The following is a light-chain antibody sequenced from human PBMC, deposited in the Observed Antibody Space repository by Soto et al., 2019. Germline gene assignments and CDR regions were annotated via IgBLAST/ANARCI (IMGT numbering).Light chain of an antibody. CDR3: QQRSNWPPVIT. CDR2: DAS. J-gene: IGKJ5*01. V-gene: IGKV3-11*01. Sequence: PATLSLSPGERATLSCRASQSFSSYLAWYQQKPGQAPRLLIYDASKRATGIPARFSGSGSGTDFTLTISSLEPEDFAVYYCQQRSNWPPVITFGQGTRLEIK. CDR1: QSFSSY.